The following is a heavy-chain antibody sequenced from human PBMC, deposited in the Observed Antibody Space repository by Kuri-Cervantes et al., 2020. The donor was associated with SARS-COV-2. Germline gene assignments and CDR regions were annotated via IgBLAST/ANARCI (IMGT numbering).Heavy chain of an antibody. Sequence: GESLKISCVVSGLTFSDAWMSWVRQAPGKGLEWVSYISSSGSTIYYADSVKGRFTISRDNAKNSLYLQMNSLRAEDTAVYYCARADFWSGYYFDYWGQGTLVTVSS. CDR1: GLTFSDAW. J-gene: IGHJ4*02. D-gene: IGHD3-3*01. V-gene: IGHV3-11*04. CDR3: ARADFWSGYYFDY. CDR2: ISSSGSTI.